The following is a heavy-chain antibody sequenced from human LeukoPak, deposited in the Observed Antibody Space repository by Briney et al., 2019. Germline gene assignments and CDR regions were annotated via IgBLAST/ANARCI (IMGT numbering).Heavy chain of an antibody. CDR2: SFPGDSNT. Sequence: GESLKISCKGSGDIFTSNWIAWVRQMPGKGLELMGISFPGDSNTRYSLSFQGPVTISVDKSISTAYLEWSSLKASDTAMYYCARQGWSGTSWHTIVSWGRGTLVTVSS. CDR3: ARQGWSGTSWHTIVS. V-gene: IGHV5-51*01. J-gene: IGHJ4*02. D-gene: IGHD2-2*01. CDR1: GDIFTSNW.